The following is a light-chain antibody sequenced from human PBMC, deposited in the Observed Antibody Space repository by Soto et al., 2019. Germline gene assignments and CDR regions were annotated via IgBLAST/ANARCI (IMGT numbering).Light chain of an antibody. CDR2: DTS. CDR3: LLDGARDWV. CDR1: IEAVTSGHY. Sequence: QAVVTQEPSLTVSPGGTVTLTCGSSIEAVTSGHYPYWFQQKPGQAPRTLIYDTSNRHSWTPSRFSGSLLGGKAALTLSGAQPEDEADYYCLLDGARDWVFGGGTKLTVL. J-gene: IGLJ3*02. V-gene: IGLV7-46*01.